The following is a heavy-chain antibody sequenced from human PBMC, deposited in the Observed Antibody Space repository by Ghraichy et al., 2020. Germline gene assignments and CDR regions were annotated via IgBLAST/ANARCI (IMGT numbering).Heavy chain of an antibody. CDR2: IGADDSAT. CDR3: ARDLMGSIDH. D-gene: IGHD2-8*01. CDR1: GFTFSTYW. Sequence: LSLTCAASGFTFSTYWMHWVRQAPGKGLVWVSRIGADDSATIYADSVKGRFTITRDDAKNTLYLQMNSLRPDDTALYYCARDLMGSIDHWGQGALVTVSS. V-gene: IGHV3-74*01. J-gene: IGHJ5*02.